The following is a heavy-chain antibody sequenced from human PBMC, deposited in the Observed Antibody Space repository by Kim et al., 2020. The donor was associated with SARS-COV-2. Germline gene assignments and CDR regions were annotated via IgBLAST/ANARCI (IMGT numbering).Heavy chain of an antibody. Sequence: GGSLRLSCAASGFTFSSYWMHWVRQAPGKGLVWVSRINSGGSSTSYADSVKGRFTISRDNAKNTLYLQMNSLRAEDTAVYYWARGYYDILTGYFGYYYYGMGVWGQGTTVTVSS. CDR2: INSGGSST. CDR3: ARGYYDILTGYFGYYYYGMGV. D-gene: IGHD3-9*01. J-gene: IGHJ6*02. CDR1: GFTFSSYW. V-gene: IGHV3-74*01.